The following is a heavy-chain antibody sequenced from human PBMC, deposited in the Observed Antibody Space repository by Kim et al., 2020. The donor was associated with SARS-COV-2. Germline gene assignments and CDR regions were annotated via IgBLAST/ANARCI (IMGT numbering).Heavy chain of an antibody. D-gene: IGHD3-10*01. J-gene: IGHJ4*02. CDR2: ISYDGSNK. V-gene: IGHV3-30*18. Sequence: GGSLRLSCAASGFTFSSYGMHWVRQAPGKGLEWVAVISYDGSNKYYADSVKGRFTISRDNSKNTLYLQMNSLRAEDTAVYYCAKDRRVLLWFGEIDYWGQGTLVTVSS. CDR1: GFTFSSYG. CDR3: AKDRRVLLWFGEIDY.